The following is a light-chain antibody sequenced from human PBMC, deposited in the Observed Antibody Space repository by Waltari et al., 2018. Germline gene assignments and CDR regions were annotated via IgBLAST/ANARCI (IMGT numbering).Light chain of an antibody. J-gene: IGKJ1*01. CDR2: GAS. V-gene: IGKV3-15*01. CDR3: QQYNNWLWT. CDR1: QSVSNN. Sequence: ERVMTQSPATLSVSPGERATLSCRASQSVSNNLAWYQQKPGPAPSLLIYGASTRATAIPARFSGSGSGTEFTLTISSLQSEDFAVYYCQQYNNWLWTFGQGTKVEVK.